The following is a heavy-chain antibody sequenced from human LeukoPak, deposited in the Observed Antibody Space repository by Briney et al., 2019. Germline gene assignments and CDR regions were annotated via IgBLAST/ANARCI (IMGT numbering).Heavy chain of an antibody. D-gene: IGHD3-22*01. CDR3: ATAQKGGRGYYYDSSSYYYDDY. Sequence: ASVKVSCKVSGYTLTELSMHWVRQAPGKGLEWMGGFDPEDGETIYAQKFQGRVTMTEDTSTDTAYMELSSLRSEDTAVYYCATAQKGGRGYYYDSSSYYYDDYWGQGTLVTVSS. J-gene: IGHJ4*02. CDR2: FDPEDGET. V-gene: IGHV1-24*01. CDR1: GYTLTELS.